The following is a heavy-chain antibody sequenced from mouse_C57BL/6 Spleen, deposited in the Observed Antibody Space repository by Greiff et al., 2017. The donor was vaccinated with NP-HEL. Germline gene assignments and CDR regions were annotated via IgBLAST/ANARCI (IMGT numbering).Heavy chain of an antibody. D-gene: IGHD1-1*01. V-gene: IGHV1-62-2*01. CDR2: FYPGSGSI. J-gene: IGHJ1*03. Sequence: QVQLQQSGAELVKPGASVKLSCKASGYTFTEYTIHWVKQRPGQGLEWIGWFYPGSGSIKYNEKFKDKATLTADKSSSTVYMELSRLTSEDSAVYFCARHEESYGSSPYWYFDVWGTGTTVTVSS. CDR3: ARHEESYGSSPYWYFDV. CDR1: GYTFTEYT.